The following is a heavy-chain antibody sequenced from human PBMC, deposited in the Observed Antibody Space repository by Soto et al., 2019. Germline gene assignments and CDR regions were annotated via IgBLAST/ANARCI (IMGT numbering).Heavy chain of an antibody. Sequence: GASVKVSCKASGFTFSAYYIYWVRQAPGQGLERIGWINPNSGGTNNAQKFQGRVTMTRDTSTSTVYIELSALISDDTAVYYCARSLLDEYSSSWRSAYYGMDVWGQGTTVTVSS. D-gene: IGHD6-13*01. CDR3: ARSLLDEYSSSWRSAYYGMDV. J-gene: IGHJ6*02. V-gene: IGHV1-2*02. CDR2: INPNSGGT. CDR1: GFTFSAYY.